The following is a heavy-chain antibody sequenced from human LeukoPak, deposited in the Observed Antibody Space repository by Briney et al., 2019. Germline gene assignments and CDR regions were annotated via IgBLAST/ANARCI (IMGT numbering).Heavy chain of an antibody. CDR1: GYTFTSYA. V-gene: IGHV1-3*01. J-gene: IGHJ5*02. CDR2: INAGNGNT. Sequence: GASVKFSCKASGYTFTSYAMHWVRQAPGQRLEWMGWINAGNGNTKYSQKFQGRVTITRDTSASTAYMELSSLRSEDTAVYYCARVLYGSGSYWGWFDPWGQGTLVTVSS. CDR3: ARVLYGSGSYWGWFDP. D-gene: IGHD3-10*01.